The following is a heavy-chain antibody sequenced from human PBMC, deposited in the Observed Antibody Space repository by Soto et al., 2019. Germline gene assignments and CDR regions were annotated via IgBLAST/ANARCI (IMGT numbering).Heavy chain of an antibody. Sequence: SETLSLTCPVSGCSISSSTYYWGWIRQSPGKGLEWIGYIYSSGSTYYNPSLKSRVTISIDTSKNQFSLKLGSVTSADTAVYYCARVGTYGSRIQHWGQGTLVTSPQ. J-gene: IGHJ1*01. CDR1: GCSISSSTYY. CDR2: IYSSGST. D-gene: IGHD3-10*01. CDR3: ARVGTYGSRIQH. V-gene: IGHV4-39*07.